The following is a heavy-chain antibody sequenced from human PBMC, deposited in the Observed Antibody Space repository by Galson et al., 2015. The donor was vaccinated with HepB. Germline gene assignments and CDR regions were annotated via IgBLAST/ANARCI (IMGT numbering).Heavy chain of an antibody. V-gene: IGHV3-30*04. Sequence: SLRLSCAASGFNFNYFPMHWVRQAPGKGLEWVAVISYTGRYTNYADFGKGRFTISRDNSKNALYLQMNSLRVEDTALYYCVRPRGAGAGDYQNWYFDLWGRGTLVTVSS. CDR2: ISYTGRYT. CDR3: VRPRGAGAGDYQNWYFDL. J-gene: IGHJ2*01. D-gene: IGHD4-17*01. CDR1: GFNFNYFP.